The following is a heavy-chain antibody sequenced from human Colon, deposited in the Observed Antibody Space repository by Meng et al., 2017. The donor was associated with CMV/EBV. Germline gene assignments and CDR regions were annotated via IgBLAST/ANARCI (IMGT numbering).Heavy chain of an antibody. CDR1: GITFSDYY. CDR2: NSSSGSTI. D-gene: IGHD5-18*01. Sequence: WAGTGITFSDYYMSWIRQAPGKGLEWVSYNSSSGSTIYYADSVKGRFTISRDNAKNSLYLKMNSLRAEDTAVYYCARTPGGIQLWLNYWGQGTLVTVSS. CDR3: ARTPGGIQLWLNY. J-gene: IGHJ4*02. V-gene: IGHV3-11*01.